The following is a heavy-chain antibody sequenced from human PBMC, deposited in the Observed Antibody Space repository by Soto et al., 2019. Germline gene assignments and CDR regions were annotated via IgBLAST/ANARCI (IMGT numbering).Heavy chain of an antibody. D-gene: IGHD2-15*01. CDR2: IIPILGIA. V-gene: IGHV1-69*04. Sequence: VASVKVSCKASGGTFSSYTISWVRQAPGQGLEWMGRIIPILGIANYAQKFQGRVTITADKSTSTAYMELSSLRSEDTAVYYCARDLTKYCSGGSCKMNNWGQGTLVTVSS. CDR1: GGTFSSYT. CDR3: ARDLTKYCSGGSCKMNN. J-gene: IGHJ4*02.